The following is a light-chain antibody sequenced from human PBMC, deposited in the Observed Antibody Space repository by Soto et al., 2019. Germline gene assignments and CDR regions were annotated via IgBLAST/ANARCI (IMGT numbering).Light chain of an antibody. V-gene: IGLV2-14*01. CDR3: SSYTSASTLLYL. J-gene: IGLJ1*01. CDR2: GVT. Sequence: QSALTQPASVSGSPGQSITISCTGTSSDVGGYNYVSWYQQHPGTAPKLLIYGVTNRPSGVSPRFSGSKSGNTASLTISGLQAEDEADYHCSSYTSASTLLYLFGTGTKVTVL. CDR1: SSDVGGYNY.